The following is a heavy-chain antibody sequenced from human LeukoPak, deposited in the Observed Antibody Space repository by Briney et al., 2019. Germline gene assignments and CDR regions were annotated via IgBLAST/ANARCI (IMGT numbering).Heavy chain of an antibody. CDR3: ARGLRYGGIYYFDY. Sequence: ASVKVSCKASGYTFTGYYMHWVRQAPGQGLEWMGRINPNSGGTNYAQKFQGRVTMTRNTSISTAYMELSSLRSEDTAVYYCARGLRYGGIYYFDYWGQGTLVTVSS. CDR2: INPNSGGT. V-gene: IGHV1-2*06. D-gene: IGHD4-23*01. CDR1: GYTFTGYY. J-gene: IGHJ4*02.